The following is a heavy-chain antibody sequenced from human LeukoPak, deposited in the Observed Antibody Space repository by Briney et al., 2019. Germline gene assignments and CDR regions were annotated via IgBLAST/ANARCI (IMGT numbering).Heavy chain of an antibody. J-gene: IGHJ5*02. CDR2: IYYSGST. CDR3: AKGAGPPWFDP. D-gene: IGHD6-19*01. V-gene: IGHV4-59*08. CDR1: GGSISSYY. Sequence: SETLSLACTVSGGSISSYYWSWIRQPPGKGLEWIGHIYYSGSTNYNPSLKSRVTISVDTSRNQFSMNLNSVTAADTAVYYCAKGAGPPWFDPWGQGTLVTVSS.